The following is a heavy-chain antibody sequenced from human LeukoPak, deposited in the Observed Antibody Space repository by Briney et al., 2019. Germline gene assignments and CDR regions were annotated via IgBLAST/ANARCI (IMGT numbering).Heavy chain of an antibody. V-gene: IGHV3-53*01. CDR1: GLTVSSNY. CDR2: IYTGGST. Sequence: GGSLRLSCAASGLTVSSNYMSWVRQAPGKGLEWVSVIYTGGSTYYADSVKGRFTISRDNAKNSLYLQMNSLRAEDTALYYCARLGVGATRDAFDIWGQGTMVTVSS. D-gene: IGHD1-26*01. J-gene: IGHJ3*02. CDR3: ARLGVGATRDAFDI.